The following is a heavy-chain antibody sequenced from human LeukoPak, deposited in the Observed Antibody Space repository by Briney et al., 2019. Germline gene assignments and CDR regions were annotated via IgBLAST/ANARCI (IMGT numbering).Heavy chain of an antibody. Sequence: SETLSLTCTVSGGSISSYYWSWIRQPAGKGLEWIGSIYYSGSTYYNPSLKSRVTISVDTSKNQFSLKLSSVTAADTAVYYCARAQIGHYYYYMDVWGKGTTVTVSS. CDR1: GGSISSYY. V-gene: IGHV4-4*07. CDR3: ARAQIGHYYYYMDV. D-gene: IGHD2-21*01. CDR2: IYYSGST. J-gene: IGHJ6*03.